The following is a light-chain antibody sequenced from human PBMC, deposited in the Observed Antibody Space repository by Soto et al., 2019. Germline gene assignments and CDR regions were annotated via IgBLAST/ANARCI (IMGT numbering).Light chain of an antibody. Sequence: AIRMTQSPSSFSASTGDSVTITCRASQDIGGYLAWYQQKPGKAPKLLIYGASTLQRGVPSKFSGRGSGTHFTLTISSLQSEDFATYFCHHYYTFPYTFGQGTQLE. V-gene: IGKV1-8*01. CDR1: QDIGGY. CDR3: HHYYTFPYT. CDR2: GAS. J-gene: IGKJ2*01.